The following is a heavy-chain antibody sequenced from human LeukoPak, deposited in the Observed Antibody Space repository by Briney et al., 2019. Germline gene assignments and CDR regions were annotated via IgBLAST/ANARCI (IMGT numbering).Heavy chain of an antibody. CDR2: IYYDGIDK. CDR1: GFAFTRHA. CDR3: TKEGGDTVVLPEAHAFDI. D-gene: IGHD2-2*01. Sequence: GGSLRLSCAASGFAFTRHAMHWVRQAPGKGLEWVAYIYYDGIDKNYADTVKGRFTISRDNSKNTLYLQMNSLRDEDTAVYYCTKEGGDTVVLPEAHAFDIWGQGTMVTVSS. J-gene: IGHJ3*02. V-gene: IGHV3-30*02.